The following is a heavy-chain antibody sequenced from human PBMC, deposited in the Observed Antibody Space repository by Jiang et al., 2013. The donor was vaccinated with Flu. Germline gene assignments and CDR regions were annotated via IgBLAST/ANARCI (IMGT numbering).Heavy chain of an antibody. CDR1: GGSISSSSYY. CDR2: IYYSGST. D-gene: IGHD3-22*01. V-gene: IGHV4-39*07. CDR3: ARHYSPVYDSSGYYYEAFDY. J-gene: IGHJ4*02. Sequence: GLVKPSETLSLTCTVSGGSISSSSYYWGWIRQPPGKGLEWIGSIYYSGSTYYNPSLKSRVTISVDTSKNQFSLKLSSVTAADTAVYYCARHYSPVYDSSGYYYEAFDYWGQGTLVTVSS.